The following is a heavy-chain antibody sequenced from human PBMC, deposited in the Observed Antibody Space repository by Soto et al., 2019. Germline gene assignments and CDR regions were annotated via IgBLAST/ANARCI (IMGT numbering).Heavy chain of an antibody. Sequence: ETLSLTCAVYGGSFSGYYWSWIRQPPGKGLEWIGEINHSGSTNYNPSLKSRVTISVDTSKNQFSLKLSSVTAADTAVYYCARDGSGSYYKYYFDYWGQGTLVTVSS. CDR2: INHSGST. D-gene: IGHD3-10*01. CDR1: GGSFSGYY. V-gene: IGHV4-34*01. J-gene: IGHJ4*02. CDR3: ARDGSGSYYKYYFDY.